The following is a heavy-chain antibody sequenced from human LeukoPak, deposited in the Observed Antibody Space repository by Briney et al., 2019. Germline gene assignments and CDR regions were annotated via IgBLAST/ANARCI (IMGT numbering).Heavy chain of an antibody. Sequence: PGGSLRPSCEASGFTFSAYAMTWVPQPPGKGLEWVSTINATSGTTSYAATVRGRFTISRDNSKNTLYLQLNTLRADDTATYYCAKPISGGLAVTADWFHTWGQGTLVVVSS. CDR1: GFTFSAYA. V-gene: IGHV3-23*01. CDR3: AKPISGGLAVTADWFHT. D-gene: IGHD6-19*01. CDR2: INATSGTT. J-gene: IGHJ5*01.